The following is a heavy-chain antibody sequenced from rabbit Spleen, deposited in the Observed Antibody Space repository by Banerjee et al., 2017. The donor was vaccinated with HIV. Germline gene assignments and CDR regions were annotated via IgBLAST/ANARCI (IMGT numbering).Heavy chain of an antibody. Sequence: QEQLVESGGGLVKPGASLTLTCTASGFSFSSNYYIYWVRQAPGKGLEWIACIYTGDGSTWYASWAKGRFTISKTSSTTVTLQMTSLTAADTATYFCARGKYADYFNLWGPGTLVTVS. CDR2: IYTGDGST. CDR3: ARGKYADYFNL. CDR1: GFSFSSNYY. D-gene: IGHD3-3*01. V-gene: IGHV1S45*01. J-gene: IGHJ4*01.